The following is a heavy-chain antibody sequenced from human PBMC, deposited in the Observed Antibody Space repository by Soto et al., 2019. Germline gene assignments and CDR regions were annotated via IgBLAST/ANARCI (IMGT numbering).Heavy chain of an antibody. V-gene: IGHV1-3*01. J-gene: IGHJ4*02. Sequence: ASVKVSCKASGYTFTSYAMQWVRQAPGQRLEWMGWINAGNGNTKYSQKFQGRVTITRDTSASTAYMELSSLRSEDTAVYYCASGGDSSGYAPLDYWGQGTLVTVSS. D-gene: IGHD3-22*01. CDR2: INAGNGNT. CDR3: ASGGDSSGYAPLDY. CDR1: GYTFTSYA.